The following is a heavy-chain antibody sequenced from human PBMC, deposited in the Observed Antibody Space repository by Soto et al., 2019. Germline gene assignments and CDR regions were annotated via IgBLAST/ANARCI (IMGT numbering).Heavy chain of an antibody. V-gene: IGHV4-38-2*01. CDR2: IFHVGKT. CDR1: GFFISSXSY. J-gene: IGHJ3*01. CDR3: ARARWYDAFDV. D-gene: IGHD2-15*01. Sequence: LXLXCAVCGFFISSXSYWGWVRKPPGKGLEWIGSIFHVGKTYYNPSLKSRVTISVEMSKNQFSLKLNSVTAADTAVYYCARARWYDAFDVWGQGTVVTVSS.